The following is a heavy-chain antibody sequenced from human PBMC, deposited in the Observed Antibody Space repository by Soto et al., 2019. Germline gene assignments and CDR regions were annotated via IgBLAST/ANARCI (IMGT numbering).Heavy chain of an antibody. Sequence: PGGSLRLSCAASGFTFSSYAMSWVRQAPGKGLEWVSAISGSGGSTYYADSVKGRFTISRDNSKNTLYLQMNSLRAEDTAVYYCAKHWGNIVVVTATLYYYYGMAVWGQRTTVPGSS. D-gene: IGHD2-21*02. J-gene: IGHJ6*02. CDR3: AKHWGNIVVVTATLYYYYGMAV. CDR2: ISGSGGST. V-gene: IGHV3-23*01. CDR1: GFTFSSYA.